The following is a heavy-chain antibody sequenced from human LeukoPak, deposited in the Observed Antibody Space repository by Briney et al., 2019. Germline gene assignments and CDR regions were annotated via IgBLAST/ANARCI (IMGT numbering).Heavy chain of an antibody. V-gene: IGHV1-46*01. CDR3: ARDQGCSSTSCSIDY. J-gene: IGHJ4*02. Sequence: GASVKVSCKASGYTFTSYYMHWVRQAPGQGLDWMGIINPSGGSTNYAQKFQGRVTMTRDMSTSTVYMELSSLRSEDTAVYYCARDQGCSSTSCSIDYWGQGTLVTVSS. CDR2: INPSGGST. CDR1: GYTFTSYY. D-gene: IGHD2-2*01.